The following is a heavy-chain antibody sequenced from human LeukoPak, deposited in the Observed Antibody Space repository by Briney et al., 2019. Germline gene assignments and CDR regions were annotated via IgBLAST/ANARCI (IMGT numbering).Heavy chain of an antibody. J-gene: IGHJ4*02. CDR2: INFSGST. CDR1: GGSISSSSYY. V-gene: IGHV4-39*01. Sequence: SETLSLTCTVSGGSISSSSYYWGWIRQPQGKGLGGLGRINFSGSTYYNPSLKSRVTISVDTSKNQFSLKLSSVTAADTAVYYCARHLYDYVWGSYRSPLYFDYWGQGTLVTVSS. D-gene: IGHD3-16*02. CDR3: ARHLYDYVWGSYRSPLYFDY.